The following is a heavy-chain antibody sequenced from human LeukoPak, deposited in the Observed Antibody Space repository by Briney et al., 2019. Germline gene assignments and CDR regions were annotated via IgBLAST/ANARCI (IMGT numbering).Heavy chain of an antibody. CDR3: ATLGYCSSTRCLDY. J-gene: IGHJ4*02. V-gene: IGHV3-11*04. CDR2: ISSSGSII. CDR1: GFTFSHAW. Sequence: GGSLRPSCGGSGFTFSHAWMSWVRQAPGKGLEWVSYISSSGSIIYYADSVKGRFTISRDNAKNSLYLQMNSLRAEDTAVYYCATLGYCSSTRCLDYWGQGTLVTVSS. D-gene: IGHD2-2*01.